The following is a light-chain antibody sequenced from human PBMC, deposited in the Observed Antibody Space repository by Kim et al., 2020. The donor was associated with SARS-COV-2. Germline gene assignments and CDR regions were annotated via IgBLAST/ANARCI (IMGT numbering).Light chain of an antibody. CDR2: DAS. Sequence: DVQMTQSPSTLSASVGDRVTITCQASQDITNYLNWYQQQPGKAPKLLIYDASILEAGVPSRFSGRGSGTYFSFTITNLQPEDVATYYCQQYDTLIPFGQGTRLEIK. CDR3: QQYDTLIP. V-gene: IGKV1-33*01. J-gene: IGKJ5*01. CDR1: QDITNY.